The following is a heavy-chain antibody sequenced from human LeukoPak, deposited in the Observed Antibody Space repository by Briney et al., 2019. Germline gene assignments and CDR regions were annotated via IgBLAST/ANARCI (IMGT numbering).Heavy chain of an antibody. CDR1: GYTFTSYG. D-gene: IGHD1-1*01. J-gene: IGHJ4*02. CDR3: AREGGTTYRGYYFDY. Sequence: ASVKVSCKASGYTFTSYGISWVRQAPGQGLEWMGWISAYNGNTNYAQKLQGRVTMTTDTSTSTAYMEVRSLRSDDTAVYYCAREGGTTYRGYYFDYWGQGTLVTVSS. CDR2: ISAYNGNT. V-gene: IGHV1-18*01.